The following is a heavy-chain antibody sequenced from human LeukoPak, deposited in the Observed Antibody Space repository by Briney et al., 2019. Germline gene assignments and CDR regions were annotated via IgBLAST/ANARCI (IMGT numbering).Heavy chain of an antibody. CDR2: ISSSSSYI. V-gene: IGHV3-21*01. Sequence: PGGSLRLSCAASGFTFSSYSMNWVRQAPGKGLEWVSSISSSSSYIYYADSVKGRFTISRDNAKNSLYLQMNSLRAEDTAVYYCARDRGGKTAMVSPFDYWGQGTLVTVSS. J-gene: IGHJ4*02. D-gene: IGHD5-18*01. CDR1: GFTFSSYS. CDR3: ARDRGGKTAMVSPFDY.